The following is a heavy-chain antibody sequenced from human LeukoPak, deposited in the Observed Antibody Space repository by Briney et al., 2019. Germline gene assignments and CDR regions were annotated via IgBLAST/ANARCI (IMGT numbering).Heavy chain of an antibody. CDR3: ARGYYGSGSLSYYYYYMDV. Sequence: SETLSLTCTVSAYSISSDYYWSWIRQPPGKGLEWIGYIYYSGSTNYSPSLKSRVTISVDTSKNQFSLKLSSVTAADTAVYYCARGYYGSGSLSYYYYYMDVWGKGTTVTISS. J-gene: IGHJ6*03. CDR1: AYSISSDYY. CDR2: IYYSGST. D-gene: IGHD3-10*01. V-gene: IGHV4-61*01.